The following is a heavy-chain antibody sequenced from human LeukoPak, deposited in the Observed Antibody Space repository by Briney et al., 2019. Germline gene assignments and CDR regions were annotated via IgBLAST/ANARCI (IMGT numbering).Heavy chain of an antibody. D-gene: IGHD6-6*01. Sequence: SETLSLTCTVSGGSISSYYWSWIRQPPGKGLEWIGYIYTSGSTNYNPSLKSRVTISVDTSKNQFSLKLSSVTAADTAVYYCARHGGQLVGRNWFDPWGQGTLVTVSS. V-gene: IGHV4-4*09. J-gene: IGHJ5*02. CDR2: IYTSGST. CDR1: GGSISSYY. CDR3: ARHGGQLVGRNWFDP.